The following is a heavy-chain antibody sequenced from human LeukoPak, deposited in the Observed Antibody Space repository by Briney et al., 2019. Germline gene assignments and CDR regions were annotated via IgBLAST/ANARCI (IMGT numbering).Heavy chain of an antibody. V-gene: IGHV3-74*01. CDR2: INSDGSTT. CDR1: GFAFSSYW. D-gene: IGHD6-13*01. J-gene: IGHJ4*02. Sequence: GGSLRLSFAASGFAFSSYWMHWVRQAPGKGLVRVSRINSDGSTTSYADSVKGRFTISRDNAKNTLYLQMNSLRAEDTAVYYCSRGLYSSTLGYWGQGTLVTVSS. CDR3: SRGLYSSTLGY.